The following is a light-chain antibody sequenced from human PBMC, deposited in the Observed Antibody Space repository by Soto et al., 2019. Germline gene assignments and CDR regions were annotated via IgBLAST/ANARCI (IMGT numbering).Light chain of an antibody. Sequence: QSALTQPPSPSGPPGRSVTISGTGTTGDVGAYKYVSCYQQYPGKAPKLMIYEVSKRPSGVPDRFSGSKSGNTASLTVSGLQAEDEADYYCTSYVGSDIWVFGGGTKLTVL. J-gene: IGLJ3*02. CDR2: EVS. CDR3: TSYVGSDIWV. CDR1: TGDVGAYKY. V-gene: IGLV2-8*01.